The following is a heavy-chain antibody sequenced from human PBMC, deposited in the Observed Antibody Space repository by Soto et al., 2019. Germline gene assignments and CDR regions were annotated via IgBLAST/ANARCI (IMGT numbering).Heavy chain of an antibody. CDR2: IQQGGGT. CDR3: AIGQGGTNY. D-gene: IGHD3-16*01. J-gene: IGHJ4*02. Sequence: QVQVQHWGAGLLKPSETLSLTCAVYGGSFNPYYWSWVRQPPGKGLEWIAEIQQGGGTYYNPSLKSRIAISLDTSKSQFSLNLNSVNDAETAVYYCAIGQGGTNYWGQGSLVIVSS. CDR1: GGSFNPYY. V-gene: IGHV4-34*02.